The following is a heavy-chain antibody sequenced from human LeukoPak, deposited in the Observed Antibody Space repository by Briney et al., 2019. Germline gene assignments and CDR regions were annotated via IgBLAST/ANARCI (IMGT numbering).Heavy chain of an antibody. CDR2: IYYKGST. CDR1: GGSINSHY. V-gene: IGHV4-59*08. Sequence: SETLSLTCTVSGGSINSHYWSWIRQPPGKELAWIGDIYYKGSTNYNPSLTSRVTISVDTSKNHLSLKLTSVLAADTAIYYCVRRDNTGWNYFDYWGQGILVTVSS. J-gene: IGHJ4*02. D-gene: IGHD6-19*01. CDR3: VRRDNTGWNYFDY.